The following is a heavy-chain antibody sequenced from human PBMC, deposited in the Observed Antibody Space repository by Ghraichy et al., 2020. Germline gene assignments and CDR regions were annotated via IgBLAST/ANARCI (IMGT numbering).Heavy chain of an antibody. D-gene: IGHD4-23*01. CDR2: IYYSGST. CDR3: ARVRVAGNSGREFDY. V-gene: IGHV4-59*01. CDR1: GDSISSYF. J-gene: IGHJ4*02. Sequence: SETLSLTCTVSGDSISSYFWSWIRQSPGKGLEWIGYIYYSGSTSYYNPSLKSRVTISVDTSKNQFSLKLSSVTAADMAVYYCARVRVAGNSGREFDYWGQGTLVTVSS.